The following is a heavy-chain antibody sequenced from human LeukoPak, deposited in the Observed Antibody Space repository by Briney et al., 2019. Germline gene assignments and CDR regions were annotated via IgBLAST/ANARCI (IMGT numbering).Heavy chain of an antibody. CDR2: INPNSGGT. D-gene: IGHD5-18*01. V-gene: IGHV1-2*02. J-gene: IGHJ6*02. Sequence: GESLKISCKASGYTFTGYYMHWVRQAPGQGLEWMGWINPNSGGTNYAQKFQGRVTMTRDTSISTAYMELSRLRSDDTAVYYCARSTWIQLWYGDYYGMDVWGQGTTVTVSS. CDR3: ARSTWIQLWYGDYYGMDV. CDR1: GYTFTGYY.